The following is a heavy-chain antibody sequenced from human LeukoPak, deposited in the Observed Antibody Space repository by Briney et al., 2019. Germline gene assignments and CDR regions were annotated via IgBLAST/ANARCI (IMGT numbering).Heavy chain of an antibody. Sequence: PGGSLRLSCAASGFTFNDAWMSWVRQAPGRGLEWVGRVKSKSGGGTIDYAAPVRGRFTISRDDSINTLYLQMNSLITEDTAVYYCATHTAANWFDPWGQGTLVTVSS. CDR3: ATHTAANWFDP. V-gene: IGHV3-15*01. CDR1: GFTFNDAW. J-gene: IGHJ5*02. CDR2: VKSKSGGGTI. D-gene: IGHD5-18*01.